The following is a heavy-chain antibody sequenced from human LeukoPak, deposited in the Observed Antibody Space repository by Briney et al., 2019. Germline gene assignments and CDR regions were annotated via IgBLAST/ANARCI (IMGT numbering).Heavy chain of an antibody. CDR1: GGTFSSYA. CDR3: ARDFATVTSDY. J-gene: IGHJ4*02. V-gene: IGHV1-69*06. D-gene: IGHD4-17*01. Sequence: SVKVSCKASGGTFSSYAISWERQAPGQGLEWMGRIIPIFGTANYAQKFQGIFTITADKSTSTAYMELSSLRSEDTAVYYCARDFATVTSDYWGQGTLVTVSS. CDR2: IIPIFGTA.